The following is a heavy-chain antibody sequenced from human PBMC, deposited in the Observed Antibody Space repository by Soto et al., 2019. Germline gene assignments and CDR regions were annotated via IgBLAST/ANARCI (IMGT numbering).Heavy chain of an antibody. D-gene: IGHD2-15*01. J-gene: IGHJ6*03. V-gene: IGHV4-34*01. Sequence: ASETLSLTCAVYGGSFSGYYWSWIRQPPGKGLEWIGEINHSGSTNYNPSLKSRVTISVDTSKNQFSLKLSSVTAADTAVYYCARVRRSYCSGGSCYLRGELYYYYMDVWGKGTTVTVSS. CDR2: INHSGST. CDR1: GGSFSGYY. CDR3: ARVRRSYCSGGSCYLRGELYYYYMDV.